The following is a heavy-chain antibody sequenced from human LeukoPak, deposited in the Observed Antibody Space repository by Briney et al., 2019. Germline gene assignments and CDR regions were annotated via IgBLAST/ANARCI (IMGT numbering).Heavy chain of an antibody. CDR2: IWYDGGNK. V-gene: IGHV3-33*01. Sequence: GGSLRLSCTTSGFTFGDYALNWVRQAPGKGLEWVALIWYDGGNKYYADSVKGRFTISRDNSQNTLYLQMNSLRAEDTAVYYCARVNTNYYVPVNYGMDVWGQGTTVTVSS. D-gene: IGHD3-16*01. CDR3: ARVNTNYYVPVNYGMDV. CDR1: GFTFGDYA. J-gene: IGHJ6*02.